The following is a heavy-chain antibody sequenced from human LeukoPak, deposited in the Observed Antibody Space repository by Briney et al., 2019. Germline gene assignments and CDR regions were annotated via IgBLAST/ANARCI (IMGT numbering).Heavy chain of an antibody. D-gene: IGHD3-3*01. J-gene: IGHJ5*02. V-gene: IGHV4-34*01. CDR3: ARLSVSMFGVVRNWFDP. CDR1: GGSLSGYY. CDR2: INHRGTT. Sequence: SETLSLTCAVYGGSLSGYYWSWIRQPPGKGLEWLGEINHRGTTKYNPFFMSRVAILLDTSNNQFSLRMNSVTAADTAVYYCARLSVSMFGVVRNWFDPWGQGTLVTVSS.